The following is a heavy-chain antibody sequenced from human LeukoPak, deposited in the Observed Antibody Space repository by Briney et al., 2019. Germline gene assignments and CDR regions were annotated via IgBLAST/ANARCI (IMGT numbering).Heavy chain of an antibody. J-gene: IGHJ3*02. D-gene: IGHD6-13*01. V-gene: IGHV1-46*01. CDR2: INPSGGST. CDR1: GYTFTSYY. CDR3: ARARIAAALEDAFDI. Sequence: GASVKVSCKASGYTFTSYYMHWVRQAPGQGLEWMGIINPSGGSTSYAQKFQGGVTMTRDMSTSTVYMELSSLRSEDTAVYYCARARIAAALEDAFDIWGQGTMVTVSS.